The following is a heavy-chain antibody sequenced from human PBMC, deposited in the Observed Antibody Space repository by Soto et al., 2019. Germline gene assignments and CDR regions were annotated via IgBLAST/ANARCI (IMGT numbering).Heavy chain of an antibody. D-gene: IGHD3-9*01. CDR1: DDSLNRDKYF. CDR3: ARLEGLATISYYFDF. Sequence: SETLSLTCSVSDDSLNRDKYFWGWVRQPPGKGLEWIGSIYYRGNAYYNPSLQTRVTISLDNSRSQFSLKLNSVTAADSAVYFCARLEGLATISYYFDFWGPGALVTVSS. J-gene: IGHJ4*02. CDR2: IYYRGNA. V-gene: IGHV4-39*01.